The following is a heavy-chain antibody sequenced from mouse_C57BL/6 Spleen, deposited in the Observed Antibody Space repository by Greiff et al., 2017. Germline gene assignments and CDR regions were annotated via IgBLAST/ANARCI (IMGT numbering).Heavy chain of an antibody. CDR2: ISSGGDYI. J-gene: IGHJ4*01. Sequence: EVQVVESGEGLVKPGGSLKLSCAASGFTFSSYAMSWVRQTPEKRLEWVAYISSGGDYIYYADTVKGRFTISRDNARNTLYLQMSSLKSEDTAMYYCTRITKGYAMDYWGQGTSGTVSS. CDR1: GFTFSSYA. D-gene: IGHD2-4*01. V-gene: IGHV5-9-1*02. CDR3: TRITKGYAMDY.